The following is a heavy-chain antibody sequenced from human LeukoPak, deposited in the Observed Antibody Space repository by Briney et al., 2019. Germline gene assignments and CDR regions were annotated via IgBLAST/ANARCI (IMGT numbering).Heavy chain of an antibody. Sequence: GGTLRLSCAASGFTFSSHGMSWVRQTPGKGLEWVSTISGSGDNTYYADSVKGRFTISRDNSKNTLYLQMNSLRAEDTAVYYCARVTYGSGTYGAFDYWGQGTLVTVSS. J-gene: IGHJ4*02. CDR3: ARVTYGSGTYGAFDY. CDR2: ISGSGDNT. CDR1: GFTFSSHG. V-gene: IGHV3-23*01. D-gene: IGHD3-10*01.